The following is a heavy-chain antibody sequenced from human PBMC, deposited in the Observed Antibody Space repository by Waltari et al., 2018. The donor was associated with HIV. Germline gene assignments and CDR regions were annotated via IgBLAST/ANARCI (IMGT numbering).Heavy chain of an antibody. Sequence: EVQLVESGGGLVKPGGSLRLSCAASGFTFSSYSMNWVRQAPGKGLEWVSSISSSSSYIYYADSVKGRFTISRYNAKNSLYLQMNSLRAEDTAVYYCARDISYYYGMDVWGQGTTVTVSS. V-gene: IGHV3-21*01. J-gene: IGHJ6*02. D-gene: IGHD3-9*01. CDR2: ISSSSSYI. CDR1: GFTFSSYS. CDR3: ARDISYYYGMDV.